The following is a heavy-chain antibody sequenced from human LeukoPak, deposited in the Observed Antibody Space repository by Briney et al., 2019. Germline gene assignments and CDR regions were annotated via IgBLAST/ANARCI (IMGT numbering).Heavy chain of an antibody. D-gene: IGHD6-13*01. Sequence: GGSLRLSCAASGFTFSDYDMSWIRQAPGQGLEWGSYISSSGSTIYYADSVKGRCTISRDNAKHSLYLQMNSLRAEDTAVYYCARVFLAGIAAARTGYWGQGTLVSVSS. CDR2: ISSSGSTI. CDR1: GFTFSDYD. CDR3: ARVFLAGIAAARTGY. V-gene: IGHV3-11*04. J-gene: IGHJ4*02.